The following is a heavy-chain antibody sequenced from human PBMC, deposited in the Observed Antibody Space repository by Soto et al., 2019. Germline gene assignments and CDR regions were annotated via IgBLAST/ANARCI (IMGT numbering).Heavy chain of an antibody. V-gene: IGHV4-30-2*03. Sequence: PSETLSLTCAVSGGSISSGGYSWSWIRQPPGKGLECIGYIYHSGSTYYNPSLKSQVTISVDTSKNQFSLKLSSVTAADTAVYYCARHDWAKPFDYWGQGTLVTVSS. CDR2: IYHSGST. CDR3: ARHDWAKPFDY. D-gene: IGHD3-9*01. CDR1: GGSISSGGYS. J-gene: IGHJ4*02.